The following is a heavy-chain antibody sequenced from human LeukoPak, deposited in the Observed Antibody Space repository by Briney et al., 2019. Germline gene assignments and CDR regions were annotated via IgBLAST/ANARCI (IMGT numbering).Heavy chain of an antibody. Sequence: PGGSLRLSCAASGFTFSSFWMGWVRQAPGKGLEWVANIRQDGSEKYYVDSVKGRFTISRDNAKNSLYLQMNSLRADDTAMYYCARGAYYDILTGSYPPLGWFDSWGQGTLVTVSS. CDR3: ARGAYYDILTGSYPPLGWFDS. CDR1: GFTFSSFW. V-gene: IGHV3-7*04. D-gene: IGHD3-9*01. CDR2: IRQDGSEK. J-gene: IGHJ5*01.